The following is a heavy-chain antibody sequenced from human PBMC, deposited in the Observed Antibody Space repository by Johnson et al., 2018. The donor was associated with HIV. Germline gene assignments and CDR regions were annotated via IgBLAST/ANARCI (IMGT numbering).Heavy chain of an antibody. CDR2: ISGNGGST. D-gene: IGHD5-24*01. J-gene: IGHJ3*02. V-gene: IGHV3-64*01. CDR3: ARDRAVPDDGYNDYAFDI. Sequence: VQLVESGGGLVQPGGSLRVSCAASGFTFSNYAIHWVRQAPGKGLEYVSAISGNGGSTYYANSVKGRFTISRDNSKNTLYLQMNSLRAEDTAVYYCARDRAVPDDGYNDYAFDIWGQGTMVTVSS. CDR1: GFTFSNYA.